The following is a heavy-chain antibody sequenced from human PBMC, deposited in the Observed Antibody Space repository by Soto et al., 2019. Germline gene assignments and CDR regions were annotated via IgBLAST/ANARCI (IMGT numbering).Heavy chain of an antibody. V-gene: IGHV1-69*06. D-gene: IGHD3-9*01. CDR3: ASGYYDILTGYSRPNYYYGMDV. CDR2: IIPIFGTA. CDR1: GGTFSSYA. Sequence: SVKVSCKASGGTFSSYAISWVRQAPGQGLEWMGGIIPIFGTANYAQKFQGRVTITADKSTSTAYMELSSLRSEDTAVYYCASGYYDILTGYSRPNYYYGMDVWGQGTTVTVSS. J-gene: IGHJ6*02.